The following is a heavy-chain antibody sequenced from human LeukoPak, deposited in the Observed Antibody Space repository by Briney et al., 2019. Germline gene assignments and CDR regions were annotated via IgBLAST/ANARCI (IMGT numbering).Heavy chain of an antibody. V-gene: IGHV1-2*06. CDR2: INPNTGGT. CDR1: GYTFTNYY. Sequence: ASVKGSCKASGYTFTNYYIHWVRQAPGQGLEWMGRINPNTGGTNYVQKFQGRVTMTRDTSISTAYMELSRLRSDDTAIYFCATNIQENAFDIWGQGTMVTVSS. CDR3: ATNIQENAFDI. J-gene: IGHJ3*02. D-gene: IGHD2-8*01.